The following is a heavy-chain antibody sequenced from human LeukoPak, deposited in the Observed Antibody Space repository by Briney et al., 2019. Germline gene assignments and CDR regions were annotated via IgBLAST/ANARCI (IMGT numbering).Heavy chain of an antibody. CDR2: ISSSGSTL. V-gene: IGHV3-48*03. Sequence: TGGSLRLSCAASGFTFSSYEMNWVRQAPGKGLEWVSYISSSGSTLYYADSVKGRFTISRDNAKNSLYLQMNSLRAEDTAVYYCAREAIYYDSSGYYYDLDYWGQGTLVTVSS. J-gene: IGHJ4*02. D-gene: IGHD3-22*01. CDR3: AREAIYYDSSGYYYDLDY. CDR1: GFTFSSYE.